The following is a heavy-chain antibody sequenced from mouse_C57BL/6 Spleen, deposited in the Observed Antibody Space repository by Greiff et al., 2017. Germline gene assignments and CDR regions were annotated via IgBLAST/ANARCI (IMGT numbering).Heavy chain of an antibody. D-gene: IGHD1-1*01. V-gene: IGHV1-39*01. Sequence: VHVKQSGPELVKPGASVKISCKASGYSFTDYNMNWVKQSNGKSLEWIGVINPNYGTTSYNQKFKGKATLTVDQSSSTAYMQLNSLTSEDSAVYYCARSDTTTVVAPYYAMDYWGQGTSVTVSS. J-gene: IGHJ4*01. CDR1: GYSFTDYN. CDR2: INPNYGTT. CDR3: ARSDTTTVVAPYYAMDY.